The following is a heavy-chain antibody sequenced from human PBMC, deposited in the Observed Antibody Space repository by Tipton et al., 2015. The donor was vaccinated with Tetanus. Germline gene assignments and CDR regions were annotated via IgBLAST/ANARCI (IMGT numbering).Heavy chain of an antibody. Sequence: SGFIFSSYGIHWVRQAPGKGLEWLAVSWYDGTDKYYADFVKGRFTISRDNSKNTLYLQMNSLRAEDTALYYCAREADCSGGSCFSGDFDTWGQGTQVTVSS. J-gene: IGHJ4*02. V-gene: IGHV3-33*01. CDR2: SWYDGTDK. CDR1: GFIFSSYG. CDR3: AREADCSGGSCFSGDFDT. D-gene: IGHD2-15*01.